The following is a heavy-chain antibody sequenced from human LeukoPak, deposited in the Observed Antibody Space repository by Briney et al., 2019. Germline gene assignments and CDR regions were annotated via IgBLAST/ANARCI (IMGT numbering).Heavy chain of an antibody. D-gene: IGHD3-16*01. Sequence: PGGSLRLSCAASGFTFSSYWMSWVRQAPGKGLEWVSFISSSETYIYYADSVRGRFTISRDNAKNSLFLQMNSLGAEDTAVYYCARGPRGDYYFDYWGQGTLVTVSS. CDR3: ARGPRGDYYFDY. J-gene: IGHJ4*02. V-gene: IGHV3-21*01. CDR1: GFTFSSYW. CDR2: ISSSETYI.